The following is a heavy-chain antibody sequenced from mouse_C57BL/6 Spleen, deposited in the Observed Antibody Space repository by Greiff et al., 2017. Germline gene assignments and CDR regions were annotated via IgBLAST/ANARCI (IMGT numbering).Heavy chain of an antibody. D-gene: IGHD2-4*01. V-gene: IGHV5-17*01. CDR3: ARDDYDGYWYFDV. Sequence: EVQGVESGGGLVKPGGSLKLSCAASGFTFSDYGMHWVRQAPEKGLEWVAYISSGSSTIYYADTVKGRFPISRDNAKNTLFLQMTSLRSEDTAMYYCARDDYDGYWYFDVWGTGTTVTVSS. CDR2: ISSGSSTI. CDR1: GFTFSDYG. J-gene: IGHJ1*03.